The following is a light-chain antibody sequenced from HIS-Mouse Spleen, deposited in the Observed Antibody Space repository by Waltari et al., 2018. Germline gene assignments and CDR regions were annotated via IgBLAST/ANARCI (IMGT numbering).Light chain of an antibody. Sequence: SYELTQPPSVSVSPGQTARITCSGDALPKKYAYWYQQKSGQAPVRVNDEDSKRPSGIPEGFAGSSSGTMATLTISGAQVEDEADYYCYSTDSSGNHRVFGGGTKLTVL. CDR1: ALPKKY. V-gene: IGLV3-10*01. CDR3: YSTDSSGNHRV. J-gene: IGLJ2*01. CDR2: EDS.